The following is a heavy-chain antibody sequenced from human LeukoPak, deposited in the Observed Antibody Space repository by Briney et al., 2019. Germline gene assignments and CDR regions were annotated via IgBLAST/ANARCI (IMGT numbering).Heavy chain of an antibody. V-gene: IGHV3-15*01. CDR3: TTYASGSHRD. J-gene: IGHJ4*02. CDR2: IKSKSDGGTT. D-gene: IGHD3-10*01. Sequence: GGSLRLSRAASGFTFSNAWMSWVRQAPGKGLEWVGRIKSKSDGGTTDHAAPVKGRFTVSRDDSKNTLYMEMNSLQTEDTAVYYCTTYASGSHRDWGQGTLVTVSS. CDR1: GFTFSNAW.